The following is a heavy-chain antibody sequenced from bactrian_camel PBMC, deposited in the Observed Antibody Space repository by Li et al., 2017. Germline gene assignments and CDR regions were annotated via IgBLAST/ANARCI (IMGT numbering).Heavy chain of an antibody. CDR2: INSGGSIT. D-gene: IGHD5*01. CDR3: AKDRGRLDYGLEATSDY. Sequence: VQLVESGGGLVQPGGSLRLSCAASGFAFSSYAMNWVRQAPGKGLEWQSAINSGGSITYYADSVKGRFTISRDNAKNTLYLQLNSLKTEDTAMYYCAKDRGRLDYGLEATSDYWGQGTQVTVS. J-gene: IGHJ4*01. V-gene: IGHV3S31*01. CDR1: GFAFSSYA.